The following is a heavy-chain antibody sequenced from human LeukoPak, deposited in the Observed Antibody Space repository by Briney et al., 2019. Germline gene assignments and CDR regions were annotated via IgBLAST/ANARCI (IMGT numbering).Heavy chain of an antibody. J-gene: IGHJ1*01. CDR1: GFTFSSYA. CDR3: AKDRYYDILTAPRGPPGYFQH. D-gene: IGHD3-9*01. CDR2: ISGSGGST. V-gene: IGHV3-23*01. Sequence: GGSLRLSCAASGFTFSSYAMSWVRQAPGKGLEWVSAISGSGGSTYYADSVKGRFTIPRDNSKNTLYLQMNSLRAEDTAVYYCAKDRYYDILTAPRGPPGYFQHWGQGTLVTVSS.